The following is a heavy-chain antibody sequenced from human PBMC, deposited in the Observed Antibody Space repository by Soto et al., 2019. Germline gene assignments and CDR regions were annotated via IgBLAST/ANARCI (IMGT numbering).Heavy chain of an antibody. Sequence: SETLSLTCTVSGGSMISYYWNWMRQPPGKGLQWIGYTNYSGSTTYNPSLKSRVTISVDSSKNQFSLKLDSVTPADTAVYYCARVRGTAGKRYFDYWGTGTLVTVS. CDR1: GGSMISYY. D-gene: IGHD6-13*01. CDR3: ARVRGTAGKRYFDY. CDR2: TNYSGST. J-gene: IGHJ4*02. V-gene: IGHV4-59*01.